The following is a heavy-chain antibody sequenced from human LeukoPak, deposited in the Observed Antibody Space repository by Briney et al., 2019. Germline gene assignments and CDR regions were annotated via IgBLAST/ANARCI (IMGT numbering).Heavy chain of an antibody. D-gene: IGHD5-24*01. Sequence: SENLSLTCTVSGGSISSYPWSWIRQPPGKGLEWTGSTYSNCSTYYNLSLKSRVTISVDPSKNQFSLKLSSVAAAGTAVYYCARGGGMGHYYYYMDVWGKGTTVTISS. V-gene: IGHV4-59*12. J-gene: IGHJ6*03. CDR2: TYSNCST. CDR1: GGSISSYP. CDR3: ARGGGMGHYYYYMDV.